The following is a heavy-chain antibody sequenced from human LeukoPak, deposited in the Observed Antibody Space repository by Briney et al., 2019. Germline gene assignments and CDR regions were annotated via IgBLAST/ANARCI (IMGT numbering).Heavy chain of an antibody. V-gene: IGHV3-30*01. CDR1: GFTFSSYA. D-gene: IGHD6-19*01. CDR3: ARGLFRREQWLVRLDAFDI. CDR2: ISYDGSNK. Sequence: GGSLRLSCAASGFTFSSYAMHWVRQAPGKGLEWVAVISYDGSNKYYADSVKGRFTISRDNSKNTLYLQMNSLRAEDTAVYYCARGLFRREQWLVRLDAFDIWGQGTMVTVSS. J-gene: IGHJ3*02.